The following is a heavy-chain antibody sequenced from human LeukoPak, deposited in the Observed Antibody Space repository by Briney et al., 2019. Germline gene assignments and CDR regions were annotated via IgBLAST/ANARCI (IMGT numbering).Heavy chain of an antibody. V-gene: IGHV4-59*12. D-gene: IGHD6-13*01. CDR3: ARGSSSSWYGTR. J-gene: IGHJ4*02. Sequence: PSETLSLTCTVSGGSISNNYWSWFRQPPGKGLEWIGYIYHSGSTNYNPSLKSRVTISVDKSKNQFSLKLSSVTAADTAVYYCARGSSSSWYGTRWGQGTLVTVSS. CDR1: GGSISNNY. CDR2: IYHSGST.